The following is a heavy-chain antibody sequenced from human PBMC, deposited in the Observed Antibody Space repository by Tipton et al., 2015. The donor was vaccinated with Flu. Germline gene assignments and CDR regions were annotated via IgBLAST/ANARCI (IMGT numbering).Heavy chain of an antibody. CDR1: GGSFSGYY. CDR3: AMTDTALVTAY. J-gene: IGHJ4*02. V-gene: IGHV4-34*01. Sequence: LRLSCAVYGGSFSGYYWSWIRQPPGKGLEWIGEINHSGSPNYTPSLKSRVTISVDTSKNQFSLKLSSVTAADTAVYYGAMTDTALVTAYWGQGTLVTGSS. CDR2: INHSGSP. D-gene: IGHD5-18*01.